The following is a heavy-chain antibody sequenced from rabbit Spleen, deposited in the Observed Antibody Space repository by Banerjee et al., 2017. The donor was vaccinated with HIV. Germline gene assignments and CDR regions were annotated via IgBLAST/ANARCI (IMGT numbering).Heavy chain of an antibody. D-gene: IGHD5-1*01. CDR2: IAGGDGNT. CDR3: ARDLVGVIGWNFNL. Sequence: QEQLEESGGGLVKPEGSLTLTCTASGFSFSSGYDMCWVRQAPGKGLEWIACIAGGDGNTYYASWVNGRFSISRSTSLNTVTLQMTSLTAADTATCFCARDLVGVIGWNFNLWGPGTLVTVS. V-gene: IGHV1S47*01. CDR1: GFSFSSGYD. J-gene: IGHJ4*01.